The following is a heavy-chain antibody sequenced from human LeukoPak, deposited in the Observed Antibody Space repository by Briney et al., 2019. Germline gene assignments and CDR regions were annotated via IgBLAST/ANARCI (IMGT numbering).Heavy chain of an antibody. CDR2: ISWNSGSI. V-gene: IGHV3-9*01. Sequence: GGSLRLSCAASGFTFDDYAMHWVRQAPGKGLEWVSGISWNSGSIGYADSVKGRFTISRDNSKNTLYLQMNSLRAEDTAVYYCAKDSGLQLWLWGQGTLVTVSS. CDR3: AKDSGLQLWL. D-gene: IGHD5-18*01. J-gene: IGHJ4*02. CDR1: GFTFDDYA.